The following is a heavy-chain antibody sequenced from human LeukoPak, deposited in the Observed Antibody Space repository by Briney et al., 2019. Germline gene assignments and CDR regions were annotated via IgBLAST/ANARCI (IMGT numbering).Heavy chain of an antibody. D-gene: IGHD5-12*01. V-gene: IGHV1-2*02. CDR2: INHNSDGT. CDR1: GYTFTGYY. J-gene: IGHJ4*02. CDR3: ARETYGNDPAHFDD. Sequence: GASVKVSCKASGYTFTGYYMHWVRQAPGQGLEGMGWINHNSDGTNDAQKFQGRVTMTRDTTISTEYMELNGLRSDDTADDYRARETYGNDPAHFDDWGQGILVTVSS.